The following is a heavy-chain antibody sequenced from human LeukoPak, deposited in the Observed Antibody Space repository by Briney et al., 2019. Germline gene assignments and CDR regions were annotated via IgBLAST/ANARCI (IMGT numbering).Heavy chain of an antibody. D-gene: IGHD3-10*01. J-gene: IGHJ4*02. Sequence: ASVKVSCKASGYMFTRYGISWVRQAPGQGLEWMGWISGSNGNTNYAQKFQRRVTMTTDTSTNTAYMELRSLRSDDTAVYYCARAGRGTYYYFDYWGQGTLVTVSS. CDR1: GYMFTRYG. CDR3: ARAGRGTYYYFDY. CDR2: ISGSNGNT. V-gene: IGHV1-18*01.